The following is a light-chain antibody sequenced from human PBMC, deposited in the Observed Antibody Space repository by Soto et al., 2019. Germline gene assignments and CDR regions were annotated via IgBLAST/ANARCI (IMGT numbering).Light chain of an antibody. CDR3: QQYNSDST. V-gene: IGKV1-5*03. Sequence: IQMTQSPSTLSASVGDRVTITCRASQSISTWLAWYQQKPGKAPKLLIYKASSLESEVPSRFSGSGSGTEFTLTINSLQPDYSATYYCQQYNSDSTFGQGTKVEIK. CDR1: QSISTW. CDR2: KAS. J-gene: IGKJ1*01.